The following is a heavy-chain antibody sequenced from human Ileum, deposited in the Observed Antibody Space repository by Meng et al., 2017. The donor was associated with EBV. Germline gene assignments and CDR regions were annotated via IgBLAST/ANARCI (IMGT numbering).Heavy chain of an antibody. V-gene: IGHV1-3*04. CDR3: ASRPGFNIGPFDF. CDR2: INTDNGET. D-gene: IGHD3/OR15-3a*01. Sequence: QAQLVPSGAEVKKPGASLKLSCKASGYTFTRYPIHWVRQAPGQRPEWMGWINTDNGETEFSQKFQGRVTITRDTSATTAYMELISLRSEDTAVYYCASRPGFNIGPFDFWGQGTLVTVSS. J-gene: IGHJ4*02. CDR1: GYTFTRYP.